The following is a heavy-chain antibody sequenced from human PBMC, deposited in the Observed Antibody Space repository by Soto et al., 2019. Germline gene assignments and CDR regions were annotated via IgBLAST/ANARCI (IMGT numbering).Heavy chain of an antibody. Sequence: SQTLSLTWTVCPGSISSYDWSWIRQPAEKGPEWIGRSYTSGSTNYNPSLKSLVTMSLDTSKTQFSLKLSSGTAADTAVYYCASTNWGPTVRTRGAFEIWGRGTMGRVSS. CDR1: PGSISSYD. V-gene: IGHV4-4*07. CDR3: ASTNWGPTVRTRGAFEI. CDR2: SYTSGST. J-gene: IGHJ3*02. D-gene: IGHD4-17*01.